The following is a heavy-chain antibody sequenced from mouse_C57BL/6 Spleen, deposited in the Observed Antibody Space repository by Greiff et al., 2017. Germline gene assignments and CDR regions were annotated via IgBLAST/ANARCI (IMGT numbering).Heavy chain of an antibody. D-gene: IGHD1-1*01. J-gene: IGHJ4*01. CDR1: GFTFSSYT. CDR3: ARRVLNYYAMDY. CDR2: ISGGGGNT. V-gene: IGHV5-9*01. Sequence: EVQLVESGGGLVKPGGSLKLSCAASGFTFSSYTMSWVRQTPEKRLEWVATISGGGGNTYYPDSVKGRFTISRDNAKNTLYLQMSSLRSEDTALYYCARRVLNYYAMDYWGQGTSVTVSS.